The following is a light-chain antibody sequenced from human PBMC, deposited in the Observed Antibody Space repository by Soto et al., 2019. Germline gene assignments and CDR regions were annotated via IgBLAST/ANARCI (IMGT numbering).Light chain of an antibody. CDR3: QQYNSYST. Sequence: DIQMTQSPSTLSASVGDRVTITCRASQSISSWLAWYQQKPGRAPKLLIYDASTLESGVPSRFSGSGSGTEFTLTISILQPDDSATYYCQQYNSYSTFGQGTKVEIK. CDR1: QSISSW. CDR2: DAS. J-gene: IGKJ1*01. V-gene: IGKV1-5*01.